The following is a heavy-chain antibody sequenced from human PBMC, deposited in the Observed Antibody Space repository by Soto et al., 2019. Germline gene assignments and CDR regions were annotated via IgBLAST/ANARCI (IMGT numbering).Heavy chain of an antibody. V-gene: IGHV4-39*01. J-gene: IGHJ4*02. D-gene: IGHD2-21*02. CDR1: GGSISSSSYY. Sequence: SETLSLTCTVSGGSISSSSYYWGWIRQPPGKGLEWIGSIYYSGSTYYNPSLKSRVTISVDTSKNQFSLKLSSVTAADTAVYYCARKRAYCGGDCYSVIDYWGQGTLVTVSP. CDR3: ARKRAYCGGDCYSVIDY. CDR2: IYYSGST.